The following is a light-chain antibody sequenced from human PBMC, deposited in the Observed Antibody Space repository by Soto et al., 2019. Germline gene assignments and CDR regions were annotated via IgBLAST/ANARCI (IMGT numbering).Light chain of an antibody. CDR3: AAWDDSLNGVV. CDR1: SSNIGSNT. V-gene: IGLV1-44*01. Sequence: QSVLTQPPSASGTPGQRVTISCSGSSSNIGSNTVDWYQQLPGTAPKLLIYRNNQRPSGVPDRFSGSTSGTSASLAISGLPSEDECDYYGAAWDDSLNGVVFGGGTKLTVL. J-gene: IGLJ2*01. CDR2: RNN.